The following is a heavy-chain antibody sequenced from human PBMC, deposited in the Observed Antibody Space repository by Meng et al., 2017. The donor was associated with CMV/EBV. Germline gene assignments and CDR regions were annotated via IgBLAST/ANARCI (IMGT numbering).Heavy chain of an antibody. V-gene: IGHV3-21*01. CDR1: GFTFSSYS. CDR2: ISSSSSYI. D-gene: IGHD3-10*01. CDR3: ARVLAYVGGFDY. Sequence: ETLSLTCAASGFTFSSYSMNWVRQAPGKGLEWVSSISSSSSYIYYADSVKGRFTISRDNAKNSLYLQMNSLRAEDTAVYYCARVLAYVGGFDYWGQGTLVTVSS. J-gene: IGHJ4*02.